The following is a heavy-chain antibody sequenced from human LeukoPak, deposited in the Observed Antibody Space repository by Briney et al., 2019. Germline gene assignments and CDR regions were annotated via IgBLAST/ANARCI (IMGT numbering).Heavy chain of an antibody. D-gene: IGHD5-18*01. Sequence: PGGSLRLSCAASGFTFSSYSMNWVRQAPGKGLEWVSSISSSSSYIYYADSVKGRFTISRDNAKNSLYLQMNSLRAEDTAVYYCARDSKIQLWLRIVDHYGMDVWGQGTTVTVSS. J-gene: IGHJ6*02. V-gene: IGHV3-21*01. CDR3: ARDSKIQLWLRIVDHYGMDV. CDR2: ISSSSSYI. CDR1: GFTFSSYS.